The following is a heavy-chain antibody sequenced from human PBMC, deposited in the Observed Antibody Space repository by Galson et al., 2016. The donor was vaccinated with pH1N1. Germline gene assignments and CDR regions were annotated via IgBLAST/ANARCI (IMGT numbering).Heavy chain of an antibody. CDR1: GYTFTNYG. D-gene: IGHD5-18*01. CDR2: MSAYNGNT. V-gene: IGHV1-18*01. Sequence: SVKVSCKAFGYTFTNYGITWVRQAPGQGLEWMAWMSAYNGNTNYAQKFQGRVTMATDTSTNTAYMELRNLTSDDTAVYYCARDVRISLWLPDFWGQGTLVTVSS. CDR3: ARDVRISLWLPDF. J-gene: IGHJ4*02.